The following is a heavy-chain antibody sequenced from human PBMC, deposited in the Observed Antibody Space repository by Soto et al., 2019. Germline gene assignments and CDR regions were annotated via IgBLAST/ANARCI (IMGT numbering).Heavy chain of an antibody. V-gene: IGHV4-31*03. J-gene: IGHJ6*02. CDR2: IYYSGST. CDR3: ARTIAAAGTYYYYGMDV. D-gene: IGHD6-13*01. Sequence: LSLTCTVSGGSISSGGYYWSWIRQHPGTGLEWIGYIYYSGSTYYNPSLKSRVTISVDTSKNQFSLKLSSVTAADTAVYYCARTIAAAGTYYYYGMDVWGQGTTVTVSS. CDR1: GGSISSGGYY.